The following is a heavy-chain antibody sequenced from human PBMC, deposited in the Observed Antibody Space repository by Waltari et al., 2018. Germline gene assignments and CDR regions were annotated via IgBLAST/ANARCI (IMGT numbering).Heavy chain of an antibody. CDR2: IYYSGST. D-gene: IGHD2-8*02. J-gene: IGHJ4*02. CDR3: ARRKDGTGVYYFDY. Sequence: QVQLVESGGGLVKPGGSLRLSCAASGFTFSDYYMSWIRQAPGKGLEWIGSIYYSGSTYYNPSLKSRVTISVDTSKNQFSLKLSSVTAADTAVYYCARRKDGTGVYYFDYWGQGTLVTVSS. V-gene: IGHV4-38-2*01. CDR1: GFTFSDYY.